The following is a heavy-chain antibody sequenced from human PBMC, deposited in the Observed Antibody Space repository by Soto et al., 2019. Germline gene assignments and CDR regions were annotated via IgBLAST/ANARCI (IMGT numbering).Heavy chain of an antibody. CDR1: GYTFTSYY. V-gene: IGHV1-46*01. CDR2: INPSGGST. D-gene: IGHD1-26*01. Sequence: QVQLVQSGAEVKKPGASVKVSCKASGYTFTSYYMHWVRQAPGQGLEWMGIINPSGGSTSYAQKFQGRVNMTRDTSTRTVYMELSSLRSEDTAVYYCAREGELLPDDYWGHETLVTVSS. J-gene: IGHJ4*01. CDR3: AREGELLPDDY.